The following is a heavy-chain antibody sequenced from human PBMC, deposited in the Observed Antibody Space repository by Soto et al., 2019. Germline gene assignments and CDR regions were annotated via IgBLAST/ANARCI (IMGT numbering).Heavy chain of an antibody. CDR1: GFTFSSYG. CDR2: ITYDGSNK. J-gene: IGHJ4*02. V-gene: IGHV3-30*18. Sequence: PGGSLRLSCAASGFTFSSYGMHWVRQAPGKGLEWVAVITYDGSNKYYADSVKGRFTISRDNSKNTLYLQMNSLRAEDTAVYYCAKDGIDGYKENPLPYFDYWGQGTLVTVSS. D-gene: IGHD5-12*01. CDR3: AKDGIDGYKENPLPYFDY.